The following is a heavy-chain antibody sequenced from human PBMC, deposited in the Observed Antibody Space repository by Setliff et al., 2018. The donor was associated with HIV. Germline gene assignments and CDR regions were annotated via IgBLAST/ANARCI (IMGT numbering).Heavy chain of an antibody. CDR2: ITNDGKKK. CDR3: ARGRIALNYYYYMDF. V-gene: IGHV3-30*01. D-gene: IGHD6-13*01. CDR1: GFTFSSFA. J-gene: IGHJ6*03. Sequence: GGSLRLSCVASGFTFSSFAMHWVRQAPGKGLEWVALITNDGKKKYYADSVTGRFTISRDNSKDTVYLQMNTLSGEDTAVYYCARGRIALNYYYYMDFWGKGTSVTVSS.